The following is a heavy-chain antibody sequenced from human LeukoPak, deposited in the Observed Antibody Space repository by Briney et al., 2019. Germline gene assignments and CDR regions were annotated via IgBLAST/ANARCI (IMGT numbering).Heavy chain of an antibody. J-gene: IGHJ5*02. D-gene: IGHD3-10*01. Sequence: GGSLRLSCAASEFTFASYAMTWVRQAPGKGLEWVSSISGNGGSTYYADSVKGRFTISRDNSKNTLYLQLNSLKAEDTAVYFCAKQPYQYVSGSPSWFDPWGQGTLVTVSS. CDR2: ISGNGGST. V-gene: IGHV3-23*01. CDR3: AKQPYQYVSGSPSWFDP. CDR1: EFTFASYA.